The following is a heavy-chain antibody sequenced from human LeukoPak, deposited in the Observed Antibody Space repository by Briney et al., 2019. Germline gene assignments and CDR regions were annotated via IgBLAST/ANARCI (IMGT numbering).Heavy chain of an antibody. V-gene: IGHV4-59*01. D-gene: IGHD3-22*01. J-gene: IGHJ2*01. CDR2: IYYSGST. Sequence: PSETLSLTCTVSGGSISTYYWSWIRQPPGKGLEWIGYIYYSGSTKYNPSLKSRVTISVDTSKNQFSLKLSSVTAADTAVYYCARAADYYDNTGYYYGWYFDLWGRGTLVTVSS. CDR3: ARAADYYDNTGYYYGWYFDL. CDR1: GGSISTYY.